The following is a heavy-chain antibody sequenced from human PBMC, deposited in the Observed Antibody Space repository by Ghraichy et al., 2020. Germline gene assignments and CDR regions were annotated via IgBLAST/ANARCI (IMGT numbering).Heavy chain of an antibody. J-gene: IGHJ4*02. CDR3: ARDGGYFDY. CDR2: IYWDDDK. Sequence: SGPTLVKPTQTLTLTCTFSGFSLSTRGVGVGWIRQPPGKALEWLALIYWDDDKRYSPSLKSRLTITKDTSKNQVVLTMTNMDPVDTATYFCARDGGYFDYWGQGTLVTVSS. V-gene: IGHV2-5*02. CDR1: GFSLSTRGVG. D-gene: IGHD3-16*01.